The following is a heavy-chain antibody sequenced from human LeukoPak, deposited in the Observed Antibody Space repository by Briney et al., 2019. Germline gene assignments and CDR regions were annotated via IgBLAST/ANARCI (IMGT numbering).Heavy chain of an antibody. CDR2: IKQDGSEK. J-gene: IGHJ4*02. CDR3: ARPIGKGRDY. D-gene: IGHD1-26*01. CDR1: GFTFSSYW. V-gene: IGHV3-7*01. Sequence: GGSLRLSCAASGFTFSSYWMTWVRQAPGKGLEWVANIKQDGSEKFYVDSVKGLFTISRDNAKNSVYLQMNSLRAEDTAVYYCARPIGKGRDYWGQGTLVTVSS.